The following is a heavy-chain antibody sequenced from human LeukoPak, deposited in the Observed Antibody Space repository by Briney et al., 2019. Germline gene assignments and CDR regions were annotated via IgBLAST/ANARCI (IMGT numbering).Heavy chain of an antibody. V-gene: IGHV4-38-2*01. CDR1: GYSITSACY. Sequence: SETLSLTCAVSGYSITSACYWGWIRQPPGKRLEWIGIIYHSGNTYYNPSLKSRVTISVDTSKNQFSLKLSSVTAADTAVYYCARSRPPRRTTIFGDGAFDIWGQGTKVTVSS. D-gene: IGHD3-3*01. CDR2: IYHSGNT. CDR3: ARSRPPRRTTIFGDGAFDI. J-gene: IGHJ3*02.